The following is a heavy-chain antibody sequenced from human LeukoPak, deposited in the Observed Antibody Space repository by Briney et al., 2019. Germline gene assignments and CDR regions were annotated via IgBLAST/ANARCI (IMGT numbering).Heavy chain of an antibody. V-gene: IGHV3-66*01. CDR2: IYSGGST. CDR1: GFTVSSNY. CDR3: ARDVLRDGYND. J-gene: IGHJ4*02. Sequence: GGSLRLSCAASGFTVSSNYMSWVRQAPGKGLEWVSVIYSGGSTYYADSVKGRFTISRDNSKNTLYLQMNSLRAEDTAVYYCARDVLRDGYNDWGQGTLVTVSS. D-gene: IGHD5-12*01.